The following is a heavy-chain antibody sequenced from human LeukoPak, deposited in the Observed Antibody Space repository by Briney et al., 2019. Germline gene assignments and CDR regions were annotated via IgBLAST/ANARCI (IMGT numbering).Heavy chain of an antibody. CDR3: ARGMYSSSWYSFDY. CDR2: INHSGST. V-gene: IGHV4-34*01. Sequence: PSETLSLTCAVYSGSFSGYYWSWIRQPPGKGLEWIGEINHSGSTNYNPSLKSRVTISVDTSKNQFSLKLSSVTAADTAVYYCARGMYSSSWYSFDYWGQGTLVTVSS. J-gene: IGHJ4*02. CDR1: SGSFSGYY. D-gene: IGHD6-13*01.